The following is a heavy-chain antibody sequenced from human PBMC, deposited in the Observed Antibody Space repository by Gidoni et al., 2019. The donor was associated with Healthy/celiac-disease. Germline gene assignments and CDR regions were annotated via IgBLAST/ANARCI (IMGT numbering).Heavy chain of an antibody. Sequence: EVELVESGGGLVQPGGSLRLSCAASGFTVSSCAMSWVRQATGKGLEWVSAISGSGGSTYYADSVKGRFTISRDNSKNTLYLQMNSLRAEDTAVYYCAKDVDYDFWSGYYTGINYYGMDVWGQGTTVTVSS. CDR2: ISGSGGST. D-gene: IGHD3-3*01. CDR3: AKDVDYDFWSGYYTGINYYGMDV. CDR1: GFTVSSCA. J-gene: IGHJ6*02. V-gene: IGHV3-23*04.